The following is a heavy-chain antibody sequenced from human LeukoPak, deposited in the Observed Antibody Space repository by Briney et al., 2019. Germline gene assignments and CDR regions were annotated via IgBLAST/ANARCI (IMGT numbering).Heavy chain of an antibody. CDR2: INHSGST. CDR1: GGSFRSYY. D-gene: IGHD2-2*01. V-gene: IGHV4-34*01. Sequence: SETLSLTCVVYGGSFRSYYWNWIRQPPGKGLEWIGEINHSGSTNYNPSLKSRVTMSVDTSKKQFSLKLSSVTAADTAVYYCASQHCTSTTCYAYFDYWGQGTLVTVSS. CDR3: ASQHCTSTTCYAYFDY. J-gene: IGHJ4*02.